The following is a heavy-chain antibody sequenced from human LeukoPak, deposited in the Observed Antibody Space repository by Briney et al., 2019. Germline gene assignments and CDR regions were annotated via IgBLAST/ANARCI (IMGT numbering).Heavy chain of an antibody. CDR1: GFTFSSYA. Sequence: PGGSLRLSCAASGFTFSSYAMSWVRQAPGKGLEWGSAISGSGGSTYYADSVKGRFTISRDNSKNTLYLQMNSLRAEDTAVYYCARDYRVTNDYGGTHFDYWGQGTLVTVSS. CDR3: ARDYRVTNDYGGTHFDY. V-gene: IGHV3-23*01. D-gene: IGHD4-23*01. CDR2: ISGSGGST. J-gene: IGHJ4*02.